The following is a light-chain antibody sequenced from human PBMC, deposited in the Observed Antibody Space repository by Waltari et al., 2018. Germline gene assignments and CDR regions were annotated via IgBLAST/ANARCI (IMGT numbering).Light chain of an antibody. Sequence: QSALTQPASVSGSPGQSITISCTGTSSDVGPYNLVSCYQQHPGKAPKPMIYEGTKRPSGVSNRFSGSKSGNTASLTISGLQAEDEAHYYCCSYAGGRPHVVFGGGTQLTVL. CDR1: SSDVGPYNL. J-gene: IGLJ2*01. CDR2: EGT. CDR3: CSYAGGRPHVV. V-gene: IGLV2-23*01.